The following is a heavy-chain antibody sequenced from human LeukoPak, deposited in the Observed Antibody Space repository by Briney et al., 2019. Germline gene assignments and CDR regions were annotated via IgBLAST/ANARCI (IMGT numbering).Heavy chain of an antibody. J-gene: IGHJ6*02. V-gene: IGHV1-18*01. Sequence: ASVKVSCKASGYTFTSYGISWVRQAPGQGLEWMGWISAYNGNTNYAQKLQGRVTMTTDTSTSTAYMELRSLRSDDTAVYYCARERYGSGSYYGNYYYYGMGVWGQGTTVTVSS. D-gene: IGHD3-10*01. CDR2: ISAYNGNT. CDR1: GYTFTSYG. CDR3: ARERYGSGSYYGNYYYYGMGV.